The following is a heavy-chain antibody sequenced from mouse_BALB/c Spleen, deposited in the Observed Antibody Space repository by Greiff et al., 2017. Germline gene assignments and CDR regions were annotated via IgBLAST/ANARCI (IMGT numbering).Heavy chain of an antibody. CDR1: GYTFTSYW. J-gene: IGHJ3*01. CDR2: INPSNGRT. Sequence: QVQLQQPGAELVKPGASVKLSCTASGYTFTSYWMHWVKQRPGQGLEWIGEINPSNGRTNYNEKFKSKATLTVDKSSSTAYMQLSSLTSEDSAVYYGEGHYGYEGFAYWGQGTLVTVSA. CDR3: EGHYGYEGFAY. V-gene: IGHV1S81*02. D-gene: IGHD2-2*01.